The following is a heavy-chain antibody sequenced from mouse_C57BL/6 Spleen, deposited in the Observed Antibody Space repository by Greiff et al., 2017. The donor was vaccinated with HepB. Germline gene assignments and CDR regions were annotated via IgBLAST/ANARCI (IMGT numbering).Heavy chain of an antibody. V-gene: IGHV1-82*01. Sequence: VQLQQSGPELVKPEASVKISCKASGYAFSSSWMNWVKQRPGKGLEWIGRIYPGDGDTNYNGKFKGKATLTADKSSSTAYMQLSSLTSEDSAVYFCARAHYYGSSCFDYWGQGTTLTVSS. CDR2: IYPGDGDT. D-gene: IGHD1-1*01. CDR1: GYAFSSSW. CDR3: ARAHYYGSSCFDY. J-gene: IGHJ2*01.